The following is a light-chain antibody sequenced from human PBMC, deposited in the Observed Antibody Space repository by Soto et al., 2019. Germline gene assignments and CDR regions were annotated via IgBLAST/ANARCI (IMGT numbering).Light chain of an antibody. Sequence: DIQMTQSPSSLSVPVGDRVTITCRASQSISNYLNWYQQKPGKAPKVLIYAASSLQSGVPSRFSGSGSGTDFTLTISSLQPEDFATYYCQQSYSTLWTFGQGTKVEIK. CDR2: AAS. J-gene: IGKJ1*01. CDR3: QQSYSTLWT. CDR1: QSISNY. V-gene: IGKV1-39*01.